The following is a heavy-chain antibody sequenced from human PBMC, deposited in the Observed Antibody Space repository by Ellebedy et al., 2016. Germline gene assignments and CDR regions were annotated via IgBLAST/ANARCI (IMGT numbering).Heavy chain of an antibody. J-gene: IGHJ4*02. V-gene: IGHV4-61*01. CDR3: ARGGNFWSGYYYFDY. D-gene: IGHD3-3*01. CDR2: IYYSGST. CDR1: GGSISSSSYY. Sequence: SETLSLTXTVSGGSISSSSYYLSWIRQPPGKGLEWIGYIYYSGSTNYNPSLKSRVTISVDTSKNQFSLKLSSVTAADTAVYYCARGGNFWSGYYYFDYWGQGTLVTVSS.